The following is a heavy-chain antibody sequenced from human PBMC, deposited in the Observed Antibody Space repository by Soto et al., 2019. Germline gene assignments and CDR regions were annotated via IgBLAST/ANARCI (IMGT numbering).Heavy chain of an antibody. CDR3: GRDVGRVFLRRMYGMGV. CDR2: INPNSGGT. Sequence: RASVKVSCKASGYTFTGYYMHWVRQAPGQGLEWMGWINPNSGGTNYAQKFQGWVTMTRDTSISTAYMELSRLRSDDTAVYYCGRDVGRVFLRRMYGMGVWGQGTTVTGSS. CDR1: GYTFTGYY. J-gene: IGHJ6*02. D-gene: IGHD6-6*01. V-gene: IGHV1-2*04.